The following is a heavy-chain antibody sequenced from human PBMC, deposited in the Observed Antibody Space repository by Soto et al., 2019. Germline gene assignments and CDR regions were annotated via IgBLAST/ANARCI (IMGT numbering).Heavy chain of an antibody. D-gene: IGHD3-22*01. CDR1: GFTFSRNG. CDR2: VSYDGSQK. Sequence: QVQLVESGGGVVQPGTSLRLTCAGPGFTFSRNGMHWVRQAPGKGLEWVALVSYDGSQKYYVDSVKGRFTISRDNSENTLYLQMNSLRPEDTAVYYCARWVGGSMSDNSGKYDSWGQGTLVTVSS. J-gene: IGHJ5*01. CDR3: ARWVGGSMSDNSGKYDS. V-gene: IGHV3-30*03.